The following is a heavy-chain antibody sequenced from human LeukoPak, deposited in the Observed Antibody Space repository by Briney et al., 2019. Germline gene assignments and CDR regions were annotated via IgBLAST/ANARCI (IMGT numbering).Heavy chain of an antibody. J-gene: IGHJ4*02. CDR1: GFTFRNVW. CDR2: IKPDGSEM. CDR3: ATLGVDY. V-gene: IGHV3-7*01. D-gene: IGHD3-3*02. Sequence: GGSLSLSCAASGFTFRNVWMTWVRQAPGRGLYWVASIKPDGSEMKYVDSVKGRFTISTDNAKNSVYLQMNSLRAEETAVYYCATLGVDYWGQGTLVTVSS.